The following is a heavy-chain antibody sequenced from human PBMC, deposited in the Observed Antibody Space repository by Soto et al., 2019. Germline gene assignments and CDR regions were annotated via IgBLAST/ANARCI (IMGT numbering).Heavy chain of an antibody. CDR1: GGTFSSYT. J-gene: IGHJ6*02. D-gene: IGHD3-10*01. Sequence: QVQLVQCGAEVKKPGSSVKVSCKASGGTFSSYTISWVRQAPGQGLEWMGRIIPILGIANYAQKFQGRVTITADKSTSTGYMELSSLRSEDTAVYYCASLMSSGYYYGMDVWGQGTTVTVSS. CDR2: IIPILGIA. V-gene: IGHV1-69*02. CDR3: ASLMSSGYYYGMDV.